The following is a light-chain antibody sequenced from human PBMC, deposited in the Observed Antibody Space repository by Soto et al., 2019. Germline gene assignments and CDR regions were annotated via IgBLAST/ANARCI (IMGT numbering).Light chain of an antibody. CDR3: TSYTSNSPYV. Sequence: QSVLTQPASVSGSPGQSITISCTGTSSDIGGYDYVSWYQQHPGKALKLIIYDVSNRPSGVSNRFSGSKSGNTASLTISGLQAEDEADYYCTSYTSNSPYVFGSGTKV. CDR2: DVS. CDR1: SSDIGGYDY. J-gene: IGLJ1*01. V-gene: IGLV2-14*01.